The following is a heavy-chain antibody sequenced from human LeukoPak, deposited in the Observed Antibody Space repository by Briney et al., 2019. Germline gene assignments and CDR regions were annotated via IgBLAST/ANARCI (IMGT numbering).Heavy chain of an antibody. J-gene: IGHJ4*02. CDR3: ARVRDDSSGYYWYYFDY. CDR1: GFTFSSYA. Sequence: GGSLRLSCAASGFTFSSYAMSWIRQVPGKGLEWVSAISGSGGSTYYADTVKGRFTISRDNSKNTLYLQMNSLRAEDTAVYYCARVRDDSSGYYWYYFDYWGQGTLVTVSS. D-gene: IGHD3-22*01. CDR2: ISGSGGST. V-gene: IGHV3-23*01.